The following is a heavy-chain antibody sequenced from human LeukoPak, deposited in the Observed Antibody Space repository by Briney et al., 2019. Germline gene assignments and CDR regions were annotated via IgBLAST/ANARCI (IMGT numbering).Heavy chain of an antibody. V-gene: IGHV3-48*01. D-gene: IGHD4-17*01. J-gene: IGHJ4*02. CDR3: ARDPMTLVTSRSAVDGNPPEY. CDR2: ISSSSSTI. CDR1: GFTFSSYS. Sequence: GGSLRLSCDTFGFTFSSYSMNWVRQAPGKGLEWVSYISSSSSTIYYAESVRGRFTISRDNVQSSVYLQMNSLRVEDTAVYYCARDPMTLVTSRSAVDGNPPEYWGLGTLVTVSS.